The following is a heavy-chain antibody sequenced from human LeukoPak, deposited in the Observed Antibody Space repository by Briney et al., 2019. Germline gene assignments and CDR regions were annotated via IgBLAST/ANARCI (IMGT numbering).Heavy chain of an antibody. D-gene: IGHD1-1*01. V-gene: IGHV3-30-3*01. CDR2: ISYDGSSK. Sequence: GGSLRLSCAASGSTFSSYAMHWVRQAPGKGLEWVAVISYDGSSKYYADSVKGLFTISRDNSKNTLYLQMNSLRAEDTAVHYCARGRSTYYLDYWGQGTLVTVSS. CDR1: GSTFSSYA. CDR3: ARGRSTYYLDY. J-gene: IGHJ4*02.